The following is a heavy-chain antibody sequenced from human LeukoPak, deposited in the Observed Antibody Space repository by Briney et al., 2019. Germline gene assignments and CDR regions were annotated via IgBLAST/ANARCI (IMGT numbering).Heavy chain of an antibody. Sequence: GGSLRLSCAASGITFTNAWMSWVRQAPGKGLEWVGRIASKTFGGTTDYAEPVKGRFTISRDESKNTLYLQMNSLETDDTAVYYCTTLSGPLDVWGQGTTVTVSS. V-gene: IGHV3-15*04. CDR2: IASKTFGGTT. J-gene: IGHJ6*02. D-gene: IGHD2/OR15-2a*01. CDR1: GITFTNAW. CDR3: TTLSGPLDV.